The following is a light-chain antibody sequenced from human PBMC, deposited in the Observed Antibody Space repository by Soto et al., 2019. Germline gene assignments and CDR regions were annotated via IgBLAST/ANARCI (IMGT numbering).Light chain of an antibody. CDR1: QSVDSW. CDR2: KAS. CDR3: QHYHDYSRV. V-gene: IGKV1-5*03. J-gene: IGKJ1*01. Sequence: DIQMSQSPSTLSASIGDRVTIACRASQSVDSWLAWYQQQPGKAPKLLIYKASSLQTGVPSRFSGSGSGTEFTLTISSLQPDDFATYYCQHYHDYSRVFGQGPRWKSN.